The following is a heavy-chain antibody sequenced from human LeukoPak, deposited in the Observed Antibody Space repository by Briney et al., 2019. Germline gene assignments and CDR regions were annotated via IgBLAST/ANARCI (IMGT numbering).Heavy chain of an antibody. J-gene: IGHJ4*02. V-gene: IGHV4-39*07. CDR2: IYYSGST. CDR1: GGSISSSSYY. Sequence: SETLSLTCTVSGGSISSSSYYWGWIRQPPGKGLEWIGGIYYSGSTYYKPSLKSRVTISVDTSKNQFSLKLSSVTAADTAVYYCARDALTYCSSTSCYGFDYWGQGTLVTVSS. CDR3: ARDALTYCSSTSCYGFDY. D-gene: IGHD2-2*01.